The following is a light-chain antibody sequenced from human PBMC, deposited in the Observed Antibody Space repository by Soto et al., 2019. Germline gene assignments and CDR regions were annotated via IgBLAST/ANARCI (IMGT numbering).Light chain of an antibody. Sequence: QSVLTQPASVSGSPGQSITMSCSGTSSDVGGYNYVSWYQQHPGKAPKLMIYEVSNRPSGVSNRFSGSKSGNTASLTISGLQAEDEADYYCSSYTSSSTLYVFGTGTTVNGL. CDR1: SSDVGGYNY. V-gene: IGLV2-14*01. CDR2: EVS. CDR3: SSYTSSSTLYV. J-gene: IGLJ1*01.